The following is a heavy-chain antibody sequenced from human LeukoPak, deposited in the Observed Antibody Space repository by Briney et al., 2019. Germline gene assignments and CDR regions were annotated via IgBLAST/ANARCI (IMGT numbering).Heavy chain of an antibody. D-gene: IGHD6-19*01. V-gene: IGHV1-8*01. CDR1: GYTFTSYD. CDR2: MNPNSGNT. J-gene: IGHJ4*02. Sequence: ASVKVSCKASGYTFTSYDINWVRQATGQGLEWMGWMNPNSGNTGYAQKFQGRVTMTRNTSISTAHMELSSLRSEDTAVYYCARADSSGWYPLDYWGQGTLVTVSS. CDR3: ARADSSGWYPLDY.